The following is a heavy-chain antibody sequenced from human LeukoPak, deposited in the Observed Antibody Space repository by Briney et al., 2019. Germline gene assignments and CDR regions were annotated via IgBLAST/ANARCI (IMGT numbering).Heavy chain of an antibody. D-gene: IGHD5-12*01. V-gene: IGHV3-7*04. J-gene: IGHJ4*02. CDR3: ARWDRVGGSPNPYFFDY. Sequence: GGSLRLSCAGSGFTVSRYWMSWVRQAPGKGLEWVANIKQDGSERDCVDSVKGRFTIYRDNAKNSLYLQMNSLRAEDTAVYYCARWDRVGGSPNPYFFDYWGQGTLLTVSS. CDR2: IKQDGSER. CDR1: GFTVSRYW.